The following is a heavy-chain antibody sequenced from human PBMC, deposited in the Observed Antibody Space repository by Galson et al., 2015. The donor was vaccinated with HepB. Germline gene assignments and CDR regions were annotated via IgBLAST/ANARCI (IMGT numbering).Heavy chain of an antibody. CDR2: ISYDGSNK. Sequence: SLRLSCAASGFTFSSYAMHWVRQAPGKGLEWVAVISYDGSNKYYADSVKGRFTISRDNSKNTLYLQMNSLRAEDTAVYYCARGIQLWLGESFDYWGQGTLVTVSS. CDR1: GFTFSSYA. D-gene: IGHD5-18*01. CDR3: ARGIQLWLGESFDY. V-gene: IGHV3-30-3*01. J-gene: IGHJ4*02.